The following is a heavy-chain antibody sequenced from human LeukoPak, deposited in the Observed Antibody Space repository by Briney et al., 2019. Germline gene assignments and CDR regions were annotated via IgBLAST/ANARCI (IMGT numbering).Heavy chain of an antibody. CDR1: GFTIGNRW. CDR2: IYSGGRT. D-gene: IGHD6-19*01. CDR3: ARERAVSGWFDP. Sequence: GGSLRLSCTASGFTIGNRWVHWVRQAPGKGLEWVSVIYSGGRTYYADSVKGRFTISRDNSKNTLYLQMNSLRAEDTAVYYCARERAVSGWFDPWGQGTLVTVSS. V-gene: IGHV3-53*01. J-gene: IGHJ5*02.